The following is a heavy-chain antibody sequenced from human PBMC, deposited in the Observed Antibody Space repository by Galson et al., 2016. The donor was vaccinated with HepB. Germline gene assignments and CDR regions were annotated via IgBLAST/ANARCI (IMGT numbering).Heavy chain of an antibody. D-gene: IGHD2-21*02. V-gene: IGHV3-23*01. J-gene: IGHJ3*02. CDR1: GFDFRSYA. Sequence: SLRLSCAASGFDFRSYAMGWVRQAPGRGLEWVSVISYSGTGRYYSDSVKGRFTISRDNSKNALFLEMNSLRVEDTATYHCAKGLGLIAGDGVNDPYDIWGQGTMVTVAS. CDR3: AKGLGLIAGDGVNDPYDI. CDR2: ISYSGTGR.